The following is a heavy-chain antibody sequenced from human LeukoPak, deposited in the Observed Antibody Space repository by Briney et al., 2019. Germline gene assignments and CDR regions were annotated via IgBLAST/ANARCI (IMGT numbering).Heavy chain of an antibody. V-gene: IGHV3-23*01. Sequence: GGSLRLSCAASGFTFSSYAMSWVRQAPGKGLEWVSATSGSGGSTYYADSVKGRFTISRDNSKNTLYLQMNSLRAEDTAVYYCAKDREKMATIGPFDYWGQGTLVTVSS. CDR2: TSGSGGST. CDR3: AKDREKMATIGPFDY. J-gene: IGHJ4*02. CDR1: GFTFSSYA. D-gene: IGHD5-24*01.